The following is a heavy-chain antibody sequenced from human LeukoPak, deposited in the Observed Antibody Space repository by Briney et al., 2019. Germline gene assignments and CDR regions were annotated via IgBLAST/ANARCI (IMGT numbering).Heavy chain of an antibody. CDR2: INPNSGGT. Sequence: ASVKVSFKASGYTFTGYYMHWVRQAPGQGLEWMGWINPNSGGTNYAQKFQGRVTMTRDTSISTAYMELSRLRSDDTAVYYCARGSFGELINWFDPWGQGTLVTVSS. V-gene: IGHV1-2*02. CDR3: ARGSFGELINWFDP. CDR1: GYTFTGYY. D-gene: IGHD3-10*01. J-gene: IGHJ5*02.